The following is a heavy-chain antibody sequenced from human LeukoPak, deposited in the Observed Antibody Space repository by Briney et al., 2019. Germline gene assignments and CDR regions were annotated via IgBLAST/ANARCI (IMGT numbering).Heavy chain of an antibody. CDR2: IRYDGSRK. Sequence: AGGSLRLSCAASGFTFSSYAMHWVRQAPGKGLEWVSFIRYDGSRKYYADSVKGRFTISRDNSKNTLDLQMSSLTTGDTAVYYCARGNSAGWYEYMDVWGKGTTVIVSS. CDR3: ARGNSAGWYEYMDV. CDR1: GFTFSSYA. D-gene: IGHD6-19*01. J-gene: IGHJ6*03. V-gene: IGHV3-30*02.